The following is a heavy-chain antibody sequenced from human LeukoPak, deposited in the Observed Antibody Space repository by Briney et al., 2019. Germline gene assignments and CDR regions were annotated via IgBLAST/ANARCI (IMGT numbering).Heavy chain of an antibody. V-gene: IGHV1-69*05. Sequence: SVKVSCKASGGTFSRYAISWVRQAPGQGLEWMGGIIPIFGTANYAQKFQGRVTITTDESTSTAYMELSSLRSEDTAVYYCARVVVVPAATGRYYFDYWGQGTLVTVSS. CDR1: GGTFSRYA. D-gene: IGHD2-2*01. CDR2: IIPIFGTA. CDR3: ARVVVVPAATGRYYFDY. J-gene: IGHJ4*02.